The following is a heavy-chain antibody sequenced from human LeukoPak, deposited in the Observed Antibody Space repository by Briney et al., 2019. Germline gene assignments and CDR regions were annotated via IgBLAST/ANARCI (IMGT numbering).Heavy chain of an antibody. CDR2: IYWNGGST. V-gene: IGHV3-20*04. CDR3: ASLDTNWFDP. J-gene: IGHJ5*02. CDR1: GFTFDDYG. Sequence: PGGSLRLSCAASGFTFDDYGMSWVRQAPGKGLEWVSGIYWNGGSTGYADSVKGRFTISRDNAKNSLYLQMNSLRAEDTALYYCASLDTNWFDPWGQGTLVTVSS.